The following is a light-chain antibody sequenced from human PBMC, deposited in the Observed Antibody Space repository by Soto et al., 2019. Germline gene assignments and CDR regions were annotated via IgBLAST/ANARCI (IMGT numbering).Light chain of an antibody. CDR1: QSISSY. CDR2: DAS. Sequence: EIVVTQSPATLSLSPGERATLSCRASQSISSYLAWYQQKPGQVPRLLLYDASNRATGIPARFSGSGSGTDFTLTISSLEPEDFAVYYCQQRSTLPLTFGGGTKVEIK. J-gene: IGKJ4*01. V-gene: IGKV3-11*01. CDR3: QQRSTLPLT.